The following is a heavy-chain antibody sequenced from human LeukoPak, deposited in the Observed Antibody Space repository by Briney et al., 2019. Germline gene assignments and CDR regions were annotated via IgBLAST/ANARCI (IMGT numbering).Heavy chain of an antibody. Sequence: TSETLSLTCTVFGGSISSSSYYWGWIRQPPGKGLEWIGSIYYSGSTYYNPSLKSRVTISVDTSKNQFSLKLSSVTAADTAVYYCAKQEGRLWFGDLTRYNWFDPWGQGTLVTVSS. D-gene: IGHD3-10*01. V-gene: IGHV4-39*01. CDR1: GGSISSSSYY. CDR3: AKQEGRLWFGDLTRYNWFDP. J-gene: IGHJ5*02. CDR2: IYYSGST.